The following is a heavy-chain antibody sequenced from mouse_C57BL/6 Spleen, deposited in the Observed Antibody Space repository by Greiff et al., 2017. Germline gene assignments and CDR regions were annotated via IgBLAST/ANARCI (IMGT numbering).Heavy chain of an antibody. CDR2: ISDGGSYT. V-gene: IGHV5-4*01. J-gene: IGHJ4*01. CDR3: ARDGLRMDY. D-gene: IGHD2-4*01. Sequence: EVKLQESGGGLVKPGGSLKLSCAASGFTFSSYAMSWVRQTPEKRLEWVATISDGGSYTYYPDNVKGRFTISRDNAKNNLYLQMSHLKSEDTAMYYCARDGLRMDYWGQGTSVTVSS. CDR1: GFTFSSYA.